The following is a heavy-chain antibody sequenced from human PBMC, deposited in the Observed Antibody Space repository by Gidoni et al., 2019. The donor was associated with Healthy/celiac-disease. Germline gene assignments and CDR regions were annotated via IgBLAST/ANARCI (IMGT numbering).Heavy chain of an antibody. CDR2: ISADNGNT. Sequence: QVQLVQSGAEVKKPGASVKVSCKASGYTFTSYGISWVRQAPGQGLEWMGWISADNGNTNYAQKLQGRVTMTTDTSTSTAYMELRSLRSDDTAVYYCARDAPCSSTSCYMEMDIGGYWGQGTLVTVSS. CDR1: GYTFTSYG. D-gene: IGHD2-2*02. V-gene: IGHV1-18*04. J-gene: IGHJ4*02. CDR3: ARDAPCSSTSCYMEMDIGGY.